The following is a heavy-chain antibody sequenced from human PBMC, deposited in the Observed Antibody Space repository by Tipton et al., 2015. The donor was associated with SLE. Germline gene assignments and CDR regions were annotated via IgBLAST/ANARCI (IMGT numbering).Heavy chain of an antibody. CDR1: GGSFSGYY. J-gene: IGHJ5*02. D-gene: IGHD2/OR15-2a*01. V-gene: IGHV4-34*01. Sequence: LRLSCAVYGGSFSGYYWSWIRQPPGKGLEWIGEINHSGSTNYNPSLKSRVTISVDTSKNQFSLKLSSVTAADTAVYYCAVLLREGNWFDPWGQGTLVTVSS. CDR2: INHSGST. CDR3: AVLLREGNWFDP.